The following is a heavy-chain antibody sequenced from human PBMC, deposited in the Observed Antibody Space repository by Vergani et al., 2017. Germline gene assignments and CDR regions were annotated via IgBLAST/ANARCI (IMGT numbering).Heavy chain of an antibody. J-gene: IGHJ4*02. Sequence: EVQLVESGGGLVKPGWSLRLSCVASGFTFSSYSMNWVRQAPGKGLEWVSSISSSGNYIYYADSVKGRFTITSDNAKNSLVLQMNSLRAEDTAVYYCARALSNYYDSSGGDYWGQGTLVTVSS. V-gene: IGHV3-21*01. CDR3: ARALSNYYDSSGGDY. CDR1: GFTFSSYS. CDR2: ISSSGNYI. D-gene: IGHD3-22*01.